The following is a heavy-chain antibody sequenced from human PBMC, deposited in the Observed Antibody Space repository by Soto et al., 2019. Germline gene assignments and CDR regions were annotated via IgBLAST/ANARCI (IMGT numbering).Heavy chain of an antibody. CDR1: GFTFSSYA. V-gene: IGHV3-23*01. Sequence: EVQLLESGGGLVQPGGSLRLSCAASGFTFSSYAMSWVRQAPGKGLEWVSAISGSGGSTYYADSVKGRFTISRDNSKNTLYLQMNSLRAEDTAVYYCAKVIGAYSSSWYREYIHPYYGMDVWGQGTTVTVSS. CDR3: AKVIGAYSSSWYREYIHPYYGMDV. CDR2: ISGSGGST. J-gene: IGHJ6*02. D-gene: IGHD6-13*01.